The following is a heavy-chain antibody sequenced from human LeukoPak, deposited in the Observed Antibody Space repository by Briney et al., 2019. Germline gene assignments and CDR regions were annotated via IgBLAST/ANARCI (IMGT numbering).Heavy chain of an antibody. CDR1: GGSISTYY. D-gene: IGHD3-22*01. CDR2: IYHSGST. J-gene: IGHJ4*02. Sequence: SETLSLTCTVSGGSISTYYWSWIRQPPGKGLEWIGYIYHSGSTYYNPSLKSRVTISVDRSKNQFSLKLSSVTAADTAVYYCARRALYDSSGYTFDYWGQGTLVTVSS. V-gene: IGHV4-59*12. CDR3: ARRALYDSSGYTFDY.